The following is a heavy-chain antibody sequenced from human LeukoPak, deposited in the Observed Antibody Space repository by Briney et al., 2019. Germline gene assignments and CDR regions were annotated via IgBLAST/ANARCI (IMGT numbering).Heavy chain of an antibody. D-gene: IGHD4-11*01. V-gene: IGHV4-39*02. CDR1: GGSISSSSYY. CDR3: ARDYGNYWGYYFDY. J-gene: IGHJ4*02. Sequence: SETLSLTCTVSGGSISSSSYYWGWIRQPPGKGLEWIGSIYYSGSTYYNPSLKSRVTISVDTSKNQFSLKLTSVTAADTAVYYCARDYGNYWGYYFDYWGQGTLVTVSS. CDR2: IYYSGST.